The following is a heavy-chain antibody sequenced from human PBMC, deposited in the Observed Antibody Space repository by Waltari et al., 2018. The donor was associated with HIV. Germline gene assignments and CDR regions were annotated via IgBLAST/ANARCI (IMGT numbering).Heavy chain of an antibody. Sequence: EVQLVESGGGLVKPGGSLRLSCAASGFTFSSYSMNWVRQAPGKGLEWVSSISSSSSYIYTADAVKGRFTISRDNAKNSLYLQMNSLRAEDTAVYYCARDLDFKGAGGSGKARLYYYYGMDVWGQGTTVTVSS. D-gene: IGHD3-10*01. V-gene: IGHV3-21*01. J-gene: IGHJ6*02. CDR1: GFTFSSYS. CDR2: ISSSSSYI. CDR3: ARDLDFKGAGGSGKARLYYYYGMDV.